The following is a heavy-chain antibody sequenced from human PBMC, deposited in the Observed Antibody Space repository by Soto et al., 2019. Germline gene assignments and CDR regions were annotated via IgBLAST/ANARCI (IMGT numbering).Heavy chain of an antibody. V-gene: IGHV3-23*01. CDR2: IDAGGGGT. J-gene: IGHJ5*02. CDR3: AKDRVLNGSSGYYSILLHH. D-gene: IGHD3-22*01. CDR1: GFTFSIYA. Sequence: GGSLRLSCAASGFTFSIYAMGWVRQAPGKGLEWVSAIDAGGGGTYYADSVKGRFTISRDNSKNTLYLQMDNLRTEDTAHYYCAKDRVLNGSSGYYSILLHHWGQGTLVTGSS.